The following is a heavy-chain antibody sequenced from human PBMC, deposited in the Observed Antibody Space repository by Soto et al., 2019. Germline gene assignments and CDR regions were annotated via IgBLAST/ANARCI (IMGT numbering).Heavy chain of an antibody. V-gene: IGHV1-69*13. J-gene: IGHJ4*02. D-gene: IGHD5-12*01. CDR3: AKTSMRGGYFAYDLDY. CDR2: IIPFFGTA. CDR1: KDTFSNYA. Sequence: PVKVSCKASKDTFSNYAISWVRQAPGQGLEWMGGIIPFFGTAKYAQKFQGRVTITADESTSTAYMELSSLGSDDTAVYFCAKTSMRGGYFAYDLDYWGQGTLVTVSS.